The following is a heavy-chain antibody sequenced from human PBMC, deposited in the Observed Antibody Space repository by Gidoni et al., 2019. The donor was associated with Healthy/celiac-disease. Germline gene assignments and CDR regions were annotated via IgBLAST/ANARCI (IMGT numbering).Heavy chain of an antibody. CDR3: AKDWARRDIVAAVAFDI. CDR1: GFTFRSYA. Sequence: EVQLLESGGGLVQPGGSLRLSCAASGFTFRSYAMSWVRQAPGKGLEWVSAISGSGGSTYYADSVKGRFTISRDNSKNTLYLQMNSLRAEDTAVYYCAKDWARRDIVAAVAFDIWGQGTMVTVSS. J-gene: IGHJ3*02. D-gene: IGHD5-12*01. V-gene: IGHV3-23*01. CDR2: ISGSGGST.